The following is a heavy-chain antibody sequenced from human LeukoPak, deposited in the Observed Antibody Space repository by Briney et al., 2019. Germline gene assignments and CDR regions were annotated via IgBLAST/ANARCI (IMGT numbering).Heavy chain of an antibody. Sequence: GGSLRLFCAASGFTFSSYEMNGVRQAPGKGLEWVSYISSSGSTIYYADSVKGRFTISRDNAKISLYLQMNSLRAEDTAVYYCAELGITMIGGVWGKGTTVTISS. CDR1: GFTFSSYE. D-gene: IGHD3-10*02. J-gene: IGHJ6*04. CDR3: AELGITMIGGV. V-gene: IGHV3-48*03. CDR2: ISSSGSTI.